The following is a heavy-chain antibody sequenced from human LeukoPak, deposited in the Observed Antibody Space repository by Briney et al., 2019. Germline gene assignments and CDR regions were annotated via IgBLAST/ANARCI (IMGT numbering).Heavy chain of an antibody. D-gene: IGHD6-13*01. CDR2: ISAYNGNT. CDR1: GYIFTSYG. CDR3: AKLAAAYYMDV. J-gene: IGHJ6*03. Sequence: GASVKVSCKASGYIFTSYGISWVRQAPGQGLEWMGWISAYNGNTNYAQKLQGRVTTTTDTSTSTAYMELRSLRSDDTAVYYCAKLAAAYYMDVWGKGTTVTVSS. V-gene: IGHV1-18*01.